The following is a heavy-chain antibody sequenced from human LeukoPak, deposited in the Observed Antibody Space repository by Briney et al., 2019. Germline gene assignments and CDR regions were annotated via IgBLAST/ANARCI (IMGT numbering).Heavy chain of an antibody. CDR1: GITFSSYA. D-gene: IGHD2/OR15-2a*01. Sequence: PGGSLRLSCAASGITFSSYAMTWVRQAPGKGLGWVSTISGSGANTYYADSVKGRLTISRDNSKNTLSLQMNSLRVEDTALYYCAKYSDSTGAHYFDYWGQGTLVTVSS. CDR3: AKYSDSTGAHYFDY. V-gene: IGHV3-23*01. J-gene: IGHJ4*02. CDR2: ISGSGANT.